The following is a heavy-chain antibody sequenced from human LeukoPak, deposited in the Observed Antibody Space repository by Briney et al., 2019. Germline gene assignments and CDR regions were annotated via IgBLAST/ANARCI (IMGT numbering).Heavy chain of an antibody. CDR3: ARDGSGSYSVYFDY. J-gene: IGHJ4*02. D-gene: IGHD3-10*01. V-gene: IGHV3-48*04. Sequence: GGSLRLSCAASGFTFSSYSMNWVRQAPGKGLEWVSYISSSSSTIYNADSVKGRFTISRDNAKNSLYLQMNSLRAEDTAVYYCARDGSGSYSVYFDYWGQGTLVTVSS. CDR1: GFTFSSYS. CDR2: ISSSSSTI.